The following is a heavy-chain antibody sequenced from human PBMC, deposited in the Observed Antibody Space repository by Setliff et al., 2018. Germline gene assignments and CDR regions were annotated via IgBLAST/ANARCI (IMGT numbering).Heavy chain of an antibody. D-gene: IGHD2-15*01. CDR1: GYSISSGYY. V-gene: IGHV4-38-2*01. CDR3: ARLYIVVVVAATPAWFDP. Sequence: SETLSLTCAVSGYSISSGYYWGWIRQPPGKGLGWIGSIYHSGSTYYNPSLKSRVTISVDTSKNQFSLKLSSVTAADTAVYYCARLYIVVVVAATPAWFDPWGQGTLVTVSS. J-gene: IGHJ5*02. CDR2: IYHSGST.